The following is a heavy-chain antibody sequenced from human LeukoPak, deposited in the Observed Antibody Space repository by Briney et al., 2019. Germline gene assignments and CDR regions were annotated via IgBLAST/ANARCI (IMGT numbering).Heavy chain of an antibody. D-gene: IGHD6-13*01. CDR1: GFTFSSYG. CDR3: AKDAPYIAAAGDNWFDP. Sequence: PGGSLRLSCAASGFTFSSYGMHWVRQAPGKGLEWVAFIRYDGSNKYYADSVKGRFTISRDNSKNTLYLQMNSLRAEDTAVYYCAKDAPYIAAAGDNWFDPWGQGTLVTVSS. CDR2: IRYDGSNK. V-gene: IGHV3-30*02. J-gene: IGHJ5*02.